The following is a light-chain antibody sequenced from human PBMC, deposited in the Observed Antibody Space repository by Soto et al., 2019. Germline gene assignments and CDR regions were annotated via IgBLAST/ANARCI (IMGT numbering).Light chain of an antibody. CDR1: QSLAYSNGNTY. CDR2: RVS. Sequence: DVVMTQSPLSLPVTLGQSASISCRSSQSLAYSNGNTYLTWFHQSPGQSPRRLIYRVSNRDSGVPDRFSCSGSGTDFTLEISRVGAEDVGVYYCMQVTYWPYTFGQGTKLEIK. J-gene: IGKJ2*01. CDR3: MQVTYWPYT. V-gene: IGKV2-30*01.